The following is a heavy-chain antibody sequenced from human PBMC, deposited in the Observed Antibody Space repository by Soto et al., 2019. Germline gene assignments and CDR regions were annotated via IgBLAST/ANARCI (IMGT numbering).Heavy chain of an antibody. CDR2: ISFDGSDK. CDR3: AKDRTTATQGLFYSLDV. J-gene: IGHJ6*01. V-gene: IGHV3-30*18. Sequence: QMQLVESGGGVVQPGRSLRLSCVASGFTFNRYGMHWVRQAPGKGLEWVALISFDGSDKFYLDSVKGRFTLSRDNSKNTMFLQMNNLRSEDTALYYCAKDRTTATQGLFYSLDVWGQGTTVTVSS. CDR1: GFTFNRYG. D-gene: IGHD4-4*01.